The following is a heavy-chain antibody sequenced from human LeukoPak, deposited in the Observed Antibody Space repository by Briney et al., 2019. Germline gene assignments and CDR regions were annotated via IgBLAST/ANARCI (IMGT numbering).Heavy chain of an antibody. V-gene: IGHV4-4*08. CDR2: IYTSGST. Sequence: SETLSLTCTVSGGSISGYYWSWIRQPPGKGLEFIGYIYTSGSTNYNPSLKSRVTMSVDTSKNQFSLKLSSVTAADTAVYYCARHAGGIAAAGTRPFDYWGQGTLVTVSS. J-gene: IGHJ4*02. CDR1: GGSISGYY. D-gene: IGHD6-13*01. CDR3: ARHAGGIAAAGTRPFDY.